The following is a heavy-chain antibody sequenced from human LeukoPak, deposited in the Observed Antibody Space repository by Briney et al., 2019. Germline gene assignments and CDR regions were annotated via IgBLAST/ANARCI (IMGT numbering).Heavy chain of an antibody. CDR3: THSGSYYNPDY. V-gene: IGHV3-23*01. CDR2: ISGSGGST. Sequence: GGSLRLSCAASGFTFSSYAMSWVRQAPGKGLEWVSAISGSGGSTYYADSVKGRFTISRDNSKNTLYLQMNSLGAEDTAVYYCTHSGSYYNPDYWGQGTLVTVSS. CDR1: GFTFSSYA. J-gene: IGHJ4*02. D-gene: IGHD3-10*01.